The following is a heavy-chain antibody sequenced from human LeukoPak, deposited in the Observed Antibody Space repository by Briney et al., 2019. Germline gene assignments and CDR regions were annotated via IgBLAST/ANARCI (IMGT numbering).Heavy chain of an antibody. CDR1: GGTFSSYT. Sequence: SVKVSCKASGGTFSSYTISWVRQAPGQGLEWMGRIIPILGIANYAQKFQGRVTITADKSTSTAYMELSSLRSEDTAVYYCARDSICLPYDYWGQGTLVTVSS. V-gene: IGHV1-69*02. CDR3: ARDSICLPYDY. CDR2: IIPILGIA. J-gene: IGHJ4*02. D-gene: IGHD3-22*01.